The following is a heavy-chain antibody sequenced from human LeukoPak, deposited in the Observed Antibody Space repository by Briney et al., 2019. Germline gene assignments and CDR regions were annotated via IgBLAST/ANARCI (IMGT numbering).Heavy chain of an antibody. CDR1: GGSFSGYY. D-gene: IGHD6-13*01. CDR2: INHSGST. Sequence: SETLSLSCAAYGGSFSGYYWSWIRQPPGKGLEWIGEINHSGSTNYNPSLKSRVTISADTSKNQFSMKLSSVTAADTAVYYCARELLAASYYYYYYYMDVWGKGTTVTVSS. J-gene: IGHJ6*03. CDR3: ARELLAASYYYYYYYMDV. V-gene: IGHV4-34*01.